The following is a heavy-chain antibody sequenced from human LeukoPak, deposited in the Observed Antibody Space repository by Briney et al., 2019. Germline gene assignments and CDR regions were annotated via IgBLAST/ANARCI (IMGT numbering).Heavy chain of an antibody. J-gene: IGHJ3*02. CDR2: ISSSSSYI. V-gene: IGHV3-21*01. CDR3: ARDWVGDYVWGSYRTDAFDI. Sequence: GSLRLSCAASGFTFSSHWMHWVRQAPGKGLEWVSFISSSSSYIYYADSMKGRFTISRDNAKNSLYLQMNSLRAEDTAVYYCARDWVGDYVWGSYRTDAFDIWGQGTMVTVSS. CDR1: GFTFSSHW. D-gene: IGHD3-16*02.